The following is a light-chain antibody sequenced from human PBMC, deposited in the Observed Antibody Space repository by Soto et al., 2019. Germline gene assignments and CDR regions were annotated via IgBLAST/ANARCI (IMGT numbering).Light chain of an antibody. Sequence: EIVMTRSPATLSVSPGERATLSCRASQSVTTNLAWYQQKPGQAPRLLIYGASTRATGIPARFSGSGSGTEFTLTISSLQSADFAVYYCQQYTNRPPWTFGQGTRVDFK. CDR2: GAS. V-gene: IGKV3-15*01. J-gene: IGKJ1*01. CDR3: QQYTNRPPWT. CDR1: QSVTTN.